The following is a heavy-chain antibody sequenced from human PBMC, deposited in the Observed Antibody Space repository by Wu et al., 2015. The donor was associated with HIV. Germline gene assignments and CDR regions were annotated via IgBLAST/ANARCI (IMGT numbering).Heavy chain of an antibody. V-gene: IGHV1-18*01. CDR2: ISAYNGNT. J-gene: IGHJ6*02. Sequence: QVQLVQSGAEVKKPGASVKVSCKASGYTFTSYGISWVRQAPGQGLEWMGWISAYNGNTNYAQKLQGRVTMTTDTSTSTAYMELRSLRSDDTAVYYCARSRTPGSSGYIYGMDVWGQGTTVTVSS. D-gene: IGHD3-22*01. CDR3: ARSRTPGSSGYIYGMDV. CDR1: GYTFTSYG.